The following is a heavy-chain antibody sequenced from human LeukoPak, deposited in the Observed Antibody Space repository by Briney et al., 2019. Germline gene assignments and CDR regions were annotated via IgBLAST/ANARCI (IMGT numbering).Heavy chain of an antibody. V-gene: IGHV1-2*02. CDR1: GYTFTGYY. CDR2: INPNSGGT. J-gene: IGHJ5*02. CDR3: ARAAAAAGLADP. Sequence: ASAKVSCKASGYTFTGYYMHWVRQAPGQGLEWMGWINPNSGGTNYAQKFQGRVTMTRDTSISTAYMELSRLRSDDTAVYYCARAAAAAGLADPWGQGTLVTVSS. D-gene: IGHD6-13*01.